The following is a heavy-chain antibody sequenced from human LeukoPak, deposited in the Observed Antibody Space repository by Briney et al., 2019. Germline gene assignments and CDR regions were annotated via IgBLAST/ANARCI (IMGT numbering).Heavy chain of an antibody. Sequence: GGSLRLSCVASGFTFNNYAMSWVRQAPGRRLEWASSTAGSGISKDYADSVKGRFTISKDKSKNTLYLQMDNLRAEDTGVYFCARLPTFYYDSSGYHYDYWGQGTLVTVSS. CDR3: ARLPTFYYDSSGYHYDY. CDR1: GFTFNNYA. V-gene: IGHV3-23*01. D-gene: IGHD3-22*01. J-gene: IGHJ4*02. CDR2: TAGSGISK.